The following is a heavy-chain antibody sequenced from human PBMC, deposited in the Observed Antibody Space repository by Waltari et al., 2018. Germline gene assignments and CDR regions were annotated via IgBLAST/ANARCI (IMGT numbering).Heavy chain of an antibody. J-gene: IGHJ4*02. CDR2: ISGSGGST. CDR3: AKDRITMIVVVITTGFDY. D-gene: IGHD3-22*01. CDR1: GFTFSSYA. V-gene: IGHV3-23*01. Sequence: EVQLLESGGGLVQPGGSLRLSCAASGFTFSSYAMSWVRQAPGQGLEWVSAISGSGGSTYYADSVKGRFTISRDNSKNTLYLQMNSLRAEDTAVYYCAKDRITMIVVVITTGFDYWGQGTLVTVSS.